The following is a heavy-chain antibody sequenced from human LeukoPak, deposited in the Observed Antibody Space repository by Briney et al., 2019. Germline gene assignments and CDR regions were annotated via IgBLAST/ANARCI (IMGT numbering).Heavy chain of an antibody. Sequence: GGSLRLSCAASGFTFTSYNMNWVRQAPGKGLEWVSSITSSSSYIYYAESVKGRFTISRDNAKNSLYLQMDSLRVEDTAEYYCARDPYSGNYGAYYYYYMDVWGKGTTITVSS. CDR2: ITSSSSYI. J-gene: IGHJ6*03. CDR1: GFTFTSYN. V-gene: IGHV3-21*06. CDR3: ARDPYSGNYGAYYYYYMDV. D-gene: IGHD1-26*01.